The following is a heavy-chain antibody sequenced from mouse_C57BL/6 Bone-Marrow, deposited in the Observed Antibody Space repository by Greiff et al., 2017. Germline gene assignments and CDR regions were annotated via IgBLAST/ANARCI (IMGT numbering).Heavy chain of an antibody. CDR3: ARDGYYDYFDY. D-gene: IGHD2-3*01. CDR2: IDPSDSYT. Sequence: QVQLKQPGAELVRPGTSVKLSCKASGYTFTSYWMHWVKQRPGQGLEWIGVIDPSDSYTNYNQKFKGKATLTVDTSSSTAYMQLSSLTSEDSAVYYCARDGYYDYFDYWGQGTTRTVSS. CDR1: GYTFTSYW. J-gene: IGHJ2*01. V-gene: IGHV1-59*01.